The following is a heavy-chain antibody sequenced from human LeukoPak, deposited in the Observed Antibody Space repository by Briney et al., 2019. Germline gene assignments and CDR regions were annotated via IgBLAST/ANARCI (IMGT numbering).Heavy chain of an antibody. J-gene: IGHJ4*02. CDR1: GGSIGSSSHY. D-gene: IGHD5-24*01. V-gene: IGHV4-39*07. CDR3: ARDARDGYNEDFDY. Sequence: PSETLSLTCAVSGGSIGSSSHYWGWIRQPPGKGLEWIGSIYYSGDTYYNPSLKSRVITSVDTSKSQFSLRLSSVTAADTAVYYCARDARDGYNEDFDYWGQGTLVTVSS. CDR2: IYYSGDT.